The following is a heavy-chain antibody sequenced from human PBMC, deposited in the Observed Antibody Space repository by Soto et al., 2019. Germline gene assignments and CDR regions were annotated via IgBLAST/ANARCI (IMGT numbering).Heavy chain of an antibody. J-gene: IGHJ5*02. Sequence: GGSLRLSCAASGFTFSSYSMNWVRQAPGKGLEWVSSISSSSSYIYYADSVKGRFTISRDNAKNSLYLQMNSLRAEDTAVYYCARGSPYGDYGDAWGQGTLVTVSS. CDR2: ISSSSSYI. V-gene: IGHV3-21*01. CDR1: GFTFSSYS. D-gene: IGHD4-17*01. CDR3: ARGSPYGDYGDA.